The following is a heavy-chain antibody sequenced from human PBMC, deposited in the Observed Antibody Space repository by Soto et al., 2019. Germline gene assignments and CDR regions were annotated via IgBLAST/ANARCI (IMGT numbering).Heavy chain of an antibody. CDR3: SKDLDGLQGLVDSSFCFDY. D-gene: IGHD3-16*02. CDR2: ISYDGSDK. J-gene: IGHJ4*01. Sequence: LRLSCAASGFTFNSYGMHWVRQAPGKGLEWVAVISYDGSDKYYADSVKGRFTISRDNSKNTLYLQMNSLRAEDTAVYYCSKDLDGLQGLVDSSFCFDYWGRGHRVPDSS. CDR1: GFTFNSYG. V-gene: IGHV3-30*18.